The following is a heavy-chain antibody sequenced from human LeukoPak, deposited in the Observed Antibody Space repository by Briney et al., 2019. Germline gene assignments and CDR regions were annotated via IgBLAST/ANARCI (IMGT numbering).Heavy chain of an antibody. Sequence: SQTLSLTCTVSGGSISSYYWSWIRQPPGKGLEWIGYIYYSGSTNYNPSLKSRVTISVDTSKNQFSLKLSSVTAADTAVYYCARSSIAAKYYYYYYGMDVWGQGTTVTVSS. CDR2: IYYSGST. CDR3: ARSSIAAKYYYYYYGMDV. V-gene: IGHV4-59*08. CDR1: GGSISSYY. J-gene: IGHJ6*02. D-gene: IGHD6-6*01.